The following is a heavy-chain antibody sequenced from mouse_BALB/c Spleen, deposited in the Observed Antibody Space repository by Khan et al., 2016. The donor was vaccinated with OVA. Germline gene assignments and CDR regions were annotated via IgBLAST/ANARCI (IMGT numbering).Heavy chain of an antibody. CDR2: IFPNNGGT. D-gene: IGHD1-2*01. Sequence: EVQLQESGPELVKPGASVKISCKASGYTFTDYNMDWVKQSHGESLEWIGYIFPNNGGTGYNQKFKTKATLTVDNSSSTAYMELRSLTSEDSAVYYCASSGYGSFAYWGQGTLVTVSA. CDR1: GYTFTDYN. V-gene: IGHV1S29*02. CDR3: ASSGYGSFAY. J-gene: IGHJ3*01.